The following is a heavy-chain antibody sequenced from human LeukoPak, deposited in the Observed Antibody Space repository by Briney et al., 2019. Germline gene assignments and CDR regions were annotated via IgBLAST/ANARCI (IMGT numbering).Heavy chain of an antibody. J-gene: IGHJ6*03. Sequence: ASVKVSCKASGYTFTNYGISWVRQAPGQGLEWMGWISAYNGNTHYAQNLQGRVTMTTDTSTSTAYMELRSLRSDDTAVYYCARDLHRVVVRGVPHYYYYMDVWGKGTTVTISS. V-gene: IGHV1-18*01. CDR3: ARDLHRVVVRGVPHYYYYMDV. CDR1: GYTFTNYG. CDR2: ISAYNGNT. D-gene: IGHD3-10*01.